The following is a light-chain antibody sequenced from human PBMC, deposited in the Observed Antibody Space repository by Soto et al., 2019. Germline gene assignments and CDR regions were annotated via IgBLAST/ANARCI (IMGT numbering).Light chain of an antibody. J-gene: IGLJ2*01. CDR3: ATWDGSLPAEV. CDR1: SNDIGGYNL. CDR2: EAS. V-gene: IGLV2-14*02. Sequence: QSVLTQPASVSGSPGQSITISCTGTSNDIGGYNLVSWYQQHPGKAPKLIIYEASERPSGVSDRFSGSRSGTSGTLDITGLQTGDEADYYCATWDGSLPAEVFGGGTKLTVL.